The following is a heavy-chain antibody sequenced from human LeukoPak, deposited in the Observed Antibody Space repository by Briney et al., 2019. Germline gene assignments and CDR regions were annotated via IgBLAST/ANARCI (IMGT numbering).Heavy chain of an antibody. V-gene: IGHV4-59*01. D-gene: IGHD3-10*01. CDR1: GGSISSYY. J-gene: IGHJ5*02. CDR2: IYYSGST. CDR3: ARAGSPGSGSYDNWFDP. Sequence: PSETLSLTCTVSGGSISSYYWSWIRQPPGKGLEWIGYIYYSGSTDYKPSLKSRVTISVDTSRNQFSLKLSSVTAADTAVYYCARAGSPGSGSYDNWFDPWGQGTLVTVSS.